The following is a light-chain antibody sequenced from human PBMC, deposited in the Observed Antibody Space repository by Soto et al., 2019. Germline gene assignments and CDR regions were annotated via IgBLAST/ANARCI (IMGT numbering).Light chain of an antibody. J-gene: IGLJ1*01. CDR3: SSYTSTSTPFV. V-gene: IGLV2-14*01. CDR2: GVS. CDR1: SSEVGGYNY. Sequence: QSALTQPASVSGSPGQSITISCTGTSSEVGGYNYVSWYQHYPGKAPKLMIYGVSNRPSGVSNRFSGSKSGNTASLIISGLQAEDEADYFCSSYTSTSTPFVFGTGTKLTVL.